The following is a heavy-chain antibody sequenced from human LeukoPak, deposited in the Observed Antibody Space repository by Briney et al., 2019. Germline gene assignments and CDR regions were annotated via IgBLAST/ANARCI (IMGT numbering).Heavy chain of an antibody. CDR2: IYTSGST. J-gene: IGHJ4*02. V-gene: IGHV4-4*07. CDR3: ARGELYYGDGNYFGY. D-gene: IGHD3-10*01. Sequence: SETLSLTCTVSGGSISSYYWSWIRQPAGKGLEWIGRIYTSGSTNYNPSLKSRVTMSVDTSKNQFSLKLSSVTAADTAVYYCARGELYYGDGNYFGYWGQGTLVTVSS. CDR1: GGSISSYY.